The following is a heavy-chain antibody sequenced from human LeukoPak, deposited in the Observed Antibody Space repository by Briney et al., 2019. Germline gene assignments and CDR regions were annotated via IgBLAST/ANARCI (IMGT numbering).Heavy chain of an antibody. V-gene: IGHV3-30*02. CDR2: IRYDGSNK. D-gene: IGHD5-12*01. J-gene: IGHJ6*03. CDR3: ATSDGYDGGIGYYYYMDV. CDR1: GFSFSNYY. Sequence: PGGSLRLSCKASGFSFSNYYMNWVRQAPGKGLEWVAFIRYDGSNKYYADSVKGRFTISRDNSKNTLYLQMNSLRAEDTAVYYCATSDGYDGGIGYYYYMDVWGKGTTVTVSS.